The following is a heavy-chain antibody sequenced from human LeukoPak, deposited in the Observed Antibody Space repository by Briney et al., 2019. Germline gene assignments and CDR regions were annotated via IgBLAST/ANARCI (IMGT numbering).Heavy chain of an antibody. J-gene: IGHJ6*03. V-gene: IGHV5-51*01. CDR3: ASHSSSSTYYYYYYMDV. CDR1: GYSFTSYW. D-gene: IGHD6-6*01. Sequence: LGESLKMSCKGSGYSFTSYWIGWVRQMPGKGLEWMGIIYPGDSDTRYSPSFQGQVTISADKSISTAYLQWSSLKASDTAMYYCASHSSSSTYYYYYYMDVWGKGTTVTVSS. CDR2: IYPGDSDT.